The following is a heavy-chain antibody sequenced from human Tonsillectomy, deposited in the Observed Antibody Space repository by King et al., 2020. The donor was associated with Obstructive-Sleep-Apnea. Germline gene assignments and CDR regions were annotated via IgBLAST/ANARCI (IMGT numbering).Heavy chain of an antibody. CDR1: GFTFDDYA. CDR2: ISWNSGSI. J-gene: IGHJ4*02. D-gene: IGHD3-10*01. CDR3: AKDSLGYYGSGSTIDY. V-gene: IGHV3-9*01. Sequence: DVQLVESGGGLVQPGRSLRLSCAASGFTFDDYAMHWVRHAPGKGLEWVSGISWNSGSIGYADSVKGRFTISRDNAKNSLYLQMNSLRAEDTALYYCAKDSLGYYGSGSTIDYWGQGTLVTVSS.